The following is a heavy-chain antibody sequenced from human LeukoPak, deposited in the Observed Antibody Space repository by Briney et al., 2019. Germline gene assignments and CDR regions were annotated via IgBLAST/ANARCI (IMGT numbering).Heavy chain of an antibody. CDR3: ARGSRDGYNLDY. J-gene: IGHJ4*02. CDR2: IIPIFGTA. V-gene: IGHV1-69*13. CDR1: GGTFSSYA. Sequence: SVKVSCKASGGTFSSYAISWVRQAPGQGLEWMGGIIPIFGTANYAQMFQGRVTITADESTSTAYMELSSLRSEDTAVYYCARGSRDGYNLDYWGQGTLVTVSS. D-gene: IGHD5-24*01.